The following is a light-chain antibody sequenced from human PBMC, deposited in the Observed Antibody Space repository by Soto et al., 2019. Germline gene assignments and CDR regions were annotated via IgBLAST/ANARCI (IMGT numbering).Light chain of an antibody. Sequence: QSALTQPRSVSGSPGRSVTISGTGTSVVVGGFNFVSWYQKPPGKAPKLMIYYFSKRPSGVPDRFSGSKSGNTASLTISGLQAEDEADYYCCSYAGSYTFDVVFGGGTKLTVL. CDR2: YFS. CDR1: SVVVGGFNF. CDR3: CSYAGSYTFDVV. V-gene: IGLV2-11*01. J-gene: IGLJ2*01.